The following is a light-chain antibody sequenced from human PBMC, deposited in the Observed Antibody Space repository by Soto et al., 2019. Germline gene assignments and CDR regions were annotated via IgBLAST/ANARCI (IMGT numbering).Light chain of an antibody. CDR1: NLGSKS. CDR3: QVWDSSSDHVV. J-gene: IGLJ2*01. CDR2: YDS. V-gene: IGLV3-21*01. Sequence: SYELTQPPSVSVDPGKTARITCGGNNLGSKSVHWYQQKPGQAPVLVIYYDSDRPSGIPERFSGSNSGNTATLTISRVEAGDEADYYCQVWDSSSDHVVFGGGTKVTVL.